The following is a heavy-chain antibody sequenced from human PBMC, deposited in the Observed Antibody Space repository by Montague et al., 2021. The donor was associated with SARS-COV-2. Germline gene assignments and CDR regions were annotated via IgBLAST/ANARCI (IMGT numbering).Heavy chain of an antibody. CDR1: GESFSGHY. J-gene: IGHJ6*03. CDR3: ARGRIELSMIVVVMTGASYYMDV. Sequence: SETRSLTCAVYGESFSGHYWTWIRQPPGKGLEWIGEIYHTGSTNYNPSLKSRVTISVDMSKNQFSLTLRSVTAADTAVYYCARGRIELSMIVVVMTGASYYMDVWGKGTTVTVPS. D-gene: IGHD3-22*01. V-gene: IGHV4-34*01. CDR2: IYHTGST.